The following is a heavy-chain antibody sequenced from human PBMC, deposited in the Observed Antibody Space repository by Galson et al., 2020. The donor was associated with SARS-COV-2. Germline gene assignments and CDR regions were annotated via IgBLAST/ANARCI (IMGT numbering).Heavy chain of an antibody. CDR3: ARVRPSSYGSGSYFLYYYYYGMDV. V-gene: IGHV4-34*01. Sequence: ETSETLSLTCAVYGGSFSGYYSSWVRQPPGKGLASLGEIAHSVSAAYNPSLESRPTITTAAYKNQFSLKVTSVTATDSAIYYCARVRPSSYGSGSYFLYYYYYGMDVWGHGTTVTVSS. D-gene: IGHD3-10*01. J-gene: IGHJ6*02. CDR2: IAHSVSA. CDR1: GGSFSGYY.